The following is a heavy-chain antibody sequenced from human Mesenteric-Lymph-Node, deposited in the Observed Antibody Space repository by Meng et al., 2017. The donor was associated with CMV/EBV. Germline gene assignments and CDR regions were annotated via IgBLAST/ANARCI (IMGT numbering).Heavy chain of an antibody. J-gene: IGHJ6*02. V-gene: IGHV1-46*01. CDR3: ARSLTCYGMDV. CDR2: INPSGGST. CDR1: GYTFTSYY. Sequence: ASVKVSCKASGYTFTSYYMQWVRQAPGQGLEWMGIINPSGGSTSYTQRFRGRVTMTRDTSTSTFYMELSRLRSEDTAVFYCARSLTCYGMDVWGQGTTVTVSS.